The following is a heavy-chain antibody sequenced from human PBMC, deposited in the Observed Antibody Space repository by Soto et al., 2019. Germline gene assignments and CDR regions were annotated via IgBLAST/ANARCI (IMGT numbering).Heavy chain of an antibody. V-gene: IGHV4-61*01. CDR2: IYYSGST. J-gene: IGHJ5*02. CDR3: ARSSGSYVNWFDP. D-gene: IGHD1-26*01. Sequence: SETLSLTCTVSGGSVSSGSYYWSWIRQPPGKGLEWIGYIYYSGSTNYNPSLKSRVTISVDTSKNQFSLKLSSVTAADTAVYYCARSSGSYVNWFDPWGQGTLVTVS. CDR1: GGSVSSGSYY.